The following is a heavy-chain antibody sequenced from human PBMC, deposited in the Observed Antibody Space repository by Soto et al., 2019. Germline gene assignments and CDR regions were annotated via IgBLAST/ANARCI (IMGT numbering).Heavy chain of an antibody. Sequence: EVQLVESGGGLVQPGGSLRLSCAASGFTVSSNYMSWVRQAPGKGLEWVSVIYSGGSTYYADSVKGRFTISRHNSKNTLYLKMTSLRAEDRAVYYWAGGGVTAFAFDLGGKGKMVTVSS. CDR2: IYSGGST. V-gene: IGHV3-53*04. CDR3: AGGGVTAFAFDL. D-gene: IGHD2-21*02. CDR1: GFTVSSNY. J-gene: IGHJ3*01.